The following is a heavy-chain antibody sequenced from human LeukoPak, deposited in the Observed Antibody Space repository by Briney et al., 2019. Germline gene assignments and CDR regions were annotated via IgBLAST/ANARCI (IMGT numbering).Heavy chain of an antibody. CDR2: ISAYNGNT. D-gene: IGHD3-22*01. CDR3: ARYYYDSSGYYSYYYFDY. V-gene: IGHV1-18*01. J-gene: IGHJ4*02. CDR1: GYTFTSYG. Sequence: ASVKVSCKASGYTFTSYGISWVRQAPGQGLEWMGWISAYNGNTNYAQKLQGRVTMTTDTSTSTAYMELRSLRSDDTAVYYCARYYYDSSGYYSYYYFDYWGQGTLATVSS.